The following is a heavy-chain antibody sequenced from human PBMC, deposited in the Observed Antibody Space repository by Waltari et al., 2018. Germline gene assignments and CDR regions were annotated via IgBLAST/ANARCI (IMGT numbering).Heavy chain of an antibody. CDR3: TTLARGESGDY. D-gene: IGHD3-10*01. J-gene: IGHJ4*02. V-gene: IGHV3-7*01. CDR1: FTFNTYW. Sequence: FTFNTYWMKWIRQAPGKGLEWVANINPDGSQKFYVDSVKGRFTVSRDNAQNSLYLQMNNLRAEDTAVYYCTTLARGESGDYWGQGTLVTVSS. CDR2: INPDGSQK.